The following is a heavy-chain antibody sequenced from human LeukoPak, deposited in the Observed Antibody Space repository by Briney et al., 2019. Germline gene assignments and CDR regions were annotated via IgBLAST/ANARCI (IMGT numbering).Heavy chain of an antibody. J-gene: IGHJ4*01. CDR1: GVTFCRYA. D-gene: IGHD1-26*01. CDR2: ISGGGDSE. CDR3: TKDGSYARELHNSGFFID. V-gene: IGHV3-23*01. Sequence: GGSLRLSCAASGVTFCRYAMSWGRQTPGKGVEWVSSISGGGDSEYYADSVKGRVNISRDKTKNTVYVQMNSLRVDDTAVYYCTKDGSYARELHNSGFFIDWGHGTLVTVSS.